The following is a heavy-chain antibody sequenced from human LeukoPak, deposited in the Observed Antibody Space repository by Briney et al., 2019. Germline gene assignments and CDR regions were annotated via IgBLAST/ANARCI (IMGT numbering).Heavy chain of an antibody. CDR1: GFTIGPYA. D-gene: IGHD2/OR15-2a*01. CDR3: ATWAFYHNLDV. V-gene: IGHV3-43*02. CDR2: IKADGSGT. J-gene: IGHJ6*02. Sequence: GGALRLSCAASGFTIGPYAMYWVRHGPGRGLEWVSVIKADGSGTFYADSVRGRFTTSRDNSKNSLYLQMNSLTSEDTALYYCATWAFYHNLDVWGQGTTVIVSS.